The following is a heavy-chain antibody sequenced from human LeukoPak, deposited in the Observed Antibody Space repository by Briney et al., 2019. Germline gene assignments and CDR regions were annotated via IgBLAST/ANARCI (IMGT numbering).Heavy chain of an antibody. CDR2: MNPNSGNT. CDR3: ASTYRYCSGGSCYSDNNFDY. Sequence: GASVKVSCKASGYTFTSYYMHWVRQATGQGLEWMGWMNPNSGNTGYAQKFQGRVTITRNTSISTAYMELSSLRSEDTAVYYCASTYRYCSGGSCYSDNNFDYWGQGTLVTVSS. D-gene: IGHD2-15*01. V-gene: IGHV1-8*03. J-gene: IGHJ4*02. CDR1: GYTFTSYY.